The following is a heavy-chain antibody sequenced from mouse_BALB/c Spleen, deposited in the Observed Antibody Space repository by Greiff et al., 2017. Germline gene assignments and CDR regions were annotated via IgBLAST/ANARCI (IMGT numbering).Heavy chain of an antibody. D-gene: IGHD2-4*01. J-gene: IGHJ4*01. Sequence: EVQLVESGGGLVKPGGSLKLSCAASGFAFSSYDMSWVRQTPEKRLGWVAYISSGGGSTYYPDTVKGRFTISRDNPKNTLFLQMTSLRSEDTAMYYCARSTMITEGAMDYWGQGTSVTVSS. CDR3: ARSTMITEGAMDY. CDR1: GFAFSSYD. CDR2: ISSGGGST. V-gene: IGHV5-12-1*01.